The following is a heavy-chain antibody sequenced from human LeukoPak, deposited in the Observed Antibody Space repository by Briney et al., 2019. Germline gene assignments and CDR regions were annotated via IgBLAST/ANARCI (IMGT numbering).Heavy chain of an antibody. D-gene: IGHD5-12*01. V-gene: IGHV4-59*08. CDR1: GCSISSYY. CDR2: IYYSGST. CDR3: ARGFDSKSTYFDY. Sequence: KPSETLSLTCTASGCSISSYYWSWIRQPPGKGLEWIGYIYYSGSTNYSPSLKSRVIFSVDTSKNQFSLKLSSVTAADTAVYYCARGFDSKSTYFDYWGQGTLVTVSS. J-gene: IGHJ4*02.